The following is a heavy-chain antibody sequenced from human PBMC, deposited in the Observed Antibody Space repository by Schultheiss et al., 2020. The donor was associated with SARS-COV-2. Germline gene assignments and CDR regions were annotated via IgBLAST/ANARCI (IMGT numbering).Heavy chain of an antibody. CDR3: ARDQVVVHYGMDV. Sequence: GGSLRLSCAASGFTFSSYWMSWVRQAPGKGLEWVANIKQDGSENYYVDSVKGRFTISRDNAKNSLYLQMNSLRAEDTAVYYCARDQVVVHYGMDVWGQGTTVTVSS. CDR2: IKQDGSEN. D-gene: IGHD2-2*01. J-gene: IGHJ6*02. CDR1: GFTFSSYW. V-gene: IGHV3-7*01.